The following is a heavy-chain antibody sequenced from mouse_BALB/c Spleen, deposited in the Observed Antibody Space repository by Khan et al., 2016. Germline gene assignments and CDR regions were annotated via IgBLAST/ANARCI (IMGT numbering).Heavy chain of an antibody. Sequence: VKLEESGPGLVAPSQSLSITCTVSGFSIIAYGVNWVRQPPGKGLEWLGMIWGDGSTDYNSALKSRLNIPKDNSKSQVFLKMNSLQTDDTAKYYCARDGWGYYAMDYWGQGTSVTVSS. D-gene: IGHD2-2*01. CDR3: ARDGWGYYAMDY. CDR2: IWGDGST. CDR1: GFSIIAYG. V-gene: IGHV2-6-7*01. J-gene: IGHJ4*01.